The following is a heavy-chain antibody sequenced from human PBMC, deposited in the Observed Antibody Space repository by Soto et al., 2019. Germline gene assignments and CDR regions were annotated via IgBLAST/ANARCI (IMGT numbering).Heavy chain of an antibody. V-gene: IGHV3-48*01. D-gene: IGHD3-22*01. J-gene: IGHJ3*01. CDR2: ISSGGSTT. CDR3: ARDQLYYNDISGRPLNAFDV. CDR1: GFTFSNAW. Sequence: PGGSLRLSCAASGFTFSNAWMNWVRQAPGKGLEWVSYISSGGSTTYYADSVKGRFTISRDNAKNSLYLQMNSLRAEDTAVYYCARDQLYYNDISGRPLNAFDVWGQGTMVTVS.